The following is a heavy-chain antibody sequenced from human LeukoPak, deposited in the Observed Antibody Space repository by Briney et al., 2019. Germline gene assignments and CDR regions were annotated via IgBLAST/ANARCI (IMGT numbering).Heavy chain of an antibody. Sequence: GASVKVSCKASGYTFTGYYMHWVRQAPGQGLEWMGWINPNSGGTNYAQKFQGRVTMIRDTSISTAYMELSRLRSDDTAVYYCARVISGYVLSFDIWGQGTMVTVSS. D-gene: IGHD5-12*01. J-gene: IGHJ3*02. CDR1: GYTFTGYY. CDR3: ARVISGYVLSFDI. CDR2: INPNSGGT. V-gene: IGHV1-2*02.